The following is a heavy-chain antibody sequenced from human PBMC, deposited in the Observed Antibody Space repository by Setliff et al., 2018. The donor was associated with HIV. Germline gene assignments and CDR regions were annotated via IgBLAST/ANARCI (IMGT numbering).Heavy chain of an antibody. V-gene: IGHV4-34*01. CDR1: GGSFSGYY. D-gene: IGHD3-9*01. J-gene: IGHJ4*02. Sequence: SETLSLTCAVYGGSFSGYYWSWTRQPPGKGLEWIGEINHSGSTSYNPSLKIRVSISVDTSKNQFSLRLSSVTAADSAVYYCARLYYAISTAYVDGFDSWGQGTLVTVSS. CDR3: ARLYYAISTAYVDGFDS. CDR2: INHSGST.